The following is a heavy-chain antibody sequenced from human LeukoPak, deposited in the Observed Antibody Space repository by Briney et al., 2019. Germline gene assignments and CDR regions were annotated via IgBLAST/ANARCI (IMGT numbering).Heavy chain of an antibody. Sequence: SETLSLTCTVSGGSISSYYWSWIRQPPGKGLEWIGYIYYSGSTNYNPSPKSRVTISVDTSKNQFSLKLSSVTAADTAVYYCARGGYVWGSYPYFDYWGQGTLVTVSS. D-gene: IGHD3-16*02. V-gene: IGHV4-59*01. CDR1: GGSISSYY. J-gene: IGHJ4*02. CDR2: IYYSGST. CDR3: ARGGYVWGSYPYFDY.